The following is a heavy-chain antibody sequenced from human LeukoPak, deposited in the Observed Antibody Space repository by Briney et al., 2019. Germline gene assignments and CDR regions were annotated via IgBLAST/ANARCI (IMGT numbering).Heavy chain of an antibody. CDR2: ISSDGNTK. V-gene: IGHV3-30*01. D-gene: IGHD3-3*02. CDR1: GFTFSSYA. J-gene: IGHJ4*02. Sequence: GGSLRLSCAPSGFTFSSYAVLCVRPAPGKGREWGAVISSDGNTKSYSDSVKGRFTISRDNSKNTLYLQMNSLRAEDTAVYYCARVSIFGVVIPPDFWGQGTPVTVSS. CDR3: ARVSIFGVVIPPDF.